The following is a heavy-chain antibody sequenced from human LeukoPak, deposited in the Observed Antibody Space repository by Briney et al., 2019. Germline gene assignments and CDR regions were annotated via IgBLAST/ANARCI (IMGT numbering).Heavy chain of an antibody. J-gene: IGHJ4*02. Sequence: SGGSLRLSCAASGFTFSSYAMHWVRQAPGKGLEYVSAISSNGGSTYYANSVKGRFTISRDNSKNTLYLQMGSLRAEDMAVYYCARRHDSSGYYGYYFDYWGQGTPVTVSS. V-gene: IGHV3-64*01. CDR3: ARRHDSSGYYGYYFDY. D-gene: IGHD3-22*01. CDR2: ISSNGGST. CDR1: GFTFSSYA.